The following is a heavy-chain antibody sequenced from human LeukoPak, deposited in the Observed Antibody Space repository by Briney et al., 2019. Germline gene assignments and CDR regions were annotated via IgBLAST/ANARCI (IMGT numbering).Heavy chain of an antibody. V-gene: IGHV3-13*04. CDR3: ARELKFNDGFDALDI. CDR1: GFTFSNYD. CDR2: IGTAGAT. D-gene: IGHD1-1*01. Sequence: PGGSLRLSCAASGFTFSNYDMHWVRQITGKGLEWVSAIGTAGATYYPGSVKGRFTVSRENAENSLHLQMNSLGVGDTAVYYCARELKFNDGFDALDIWGQGTMVTVSS. J-gene: IGHJ3*02.